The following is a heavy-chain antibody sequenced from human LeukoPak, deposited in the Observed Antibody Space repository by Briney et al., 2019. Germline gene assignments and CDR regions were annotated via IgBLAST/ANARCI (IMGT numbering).Heavy chain of an antibody. D-gene: IGHD3-10*01. CDR1: GFTFSSYG. J-gene: IGHJ3*02. CDR2: IRYDGSNK. V-gene: IGHV3-30*02. CDR3: VRGPNDAFDI. Sequence: GGSLRLSCAASGFTFSSYGMHWVRQAPGKGLEWVAFIRYDGSNKYYADSVKGRFTISRDNAKNTLYLQMNSLRAEDTAVYYCVRGPNDAFDIWGQGTMVTVSS.